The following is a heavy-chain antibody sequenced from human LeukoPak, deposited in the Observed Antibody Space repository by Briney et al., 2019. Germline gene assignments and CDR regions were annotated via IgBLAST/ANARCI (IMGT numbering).Heavy chain of an antibody. CDR3: AKDHRAYCGGDCVDFDY. CDR2: IRYDGSNK. D-gene: IGHD2-21*02. J-gene: IGHJ4*02. CDR1: GFTFSSYG. V-gene: IGHV3-30*02. Sequence: GGSLRLSCAASGFTFSSYGMHWVRQAPGKGLQWVAFIRYDGSNKYYADSVKGRFTISRDNSKNTLYLQMNSLRAEDTAVYYCAKDHRAYCGGDCVDFDYWGQGTLVTVSS.